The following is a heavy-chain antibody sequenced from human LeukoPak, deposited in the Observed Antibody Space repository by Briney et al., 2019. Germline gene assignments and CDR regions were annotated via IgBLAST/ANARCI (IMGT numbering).Heavy chain of an antibody. CDR3: ARESGAPDY. D-gene: IGHD1-26*01. V-gene: IGHV3-7*01. J-gene: IGHJ4*02. CDR2: IKQDGSDK. Sequence: GGSLRLSCAASGFTFSHYWMTWVRQAPGKGLEWVANIKQDGSDKYCADSVKGRFTISRDNAKNTLYLQMNSLRVEDTAVYYCARESGAPDYWGQGTLVTVSS. CDR1: GFTFSHYW.